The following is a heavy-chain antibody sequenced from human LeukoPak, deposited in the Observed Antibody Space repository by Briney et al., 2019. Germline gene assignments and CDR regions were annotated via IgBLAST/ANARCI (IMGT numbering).Heavy chain of an antibody. CDR3: ARAPYYDSSGYLA. D-gene: IGHD3-22*01. J-gene: IGHJ3*01. Sequence: SETLSLTCTVSGGSISSSNWWSWVRQPPGKGLEWIGEIYHSGSTNYNPSLKSRVTISVDKSKNQFSLKLSSVTAADTAVYYCARAPYYDSSGYLAWGQGTMVTVSS. V-gene: IGHV4-4*02. CDR2: IYHSGST. CDR1: GGSISSSNW.